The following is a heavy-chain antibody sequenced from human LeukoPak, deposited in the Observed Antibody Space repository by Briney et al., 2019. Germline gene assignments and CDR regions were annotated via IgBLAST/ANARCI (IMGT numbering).Heavy chain of an antibody. CDR3: ARGPTTLGLRLGELSLRADY. D-gene: IGHD3-16*02. J-gene: IGHJ4*02. V-gene: IGHV3-48*01. CDR2: ISSDINII. Sequence: WGSLRLSCAASGLTFRNYNMNWVRQAPGKGLEWASHISSDINIIYYADSVKGRFTISRDNAKNSLYLQVNSLRADDTAVYYCARGPTTLGLRLGELSLRADYWGQGALVTVSS. CDR1: GLTFRNYN.